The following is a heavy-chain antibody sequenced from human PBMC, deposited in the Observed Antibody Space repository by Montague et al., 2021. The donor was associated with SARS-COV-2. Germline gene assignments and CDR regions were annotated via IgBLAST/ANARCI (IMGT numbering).Heavy chain of an antibody. CDR2: IYYSGST. CDR1: GGSISSYY. J-gene: IGHJ4*02. V-gene: IGHV4-59*01. D-gene: IGHD6-6*01. Sequence: SETLSLTCTVSGGSISSYYWSWIRQPPGKGLEWIGYIYYSGSTNXNPSLKSRVTISVDTSKNQFSLKLSSVTAADTAVYYCARGRECSSSAGFDYWGQGTLVTVSS. CDR3: ARGRECSSSAGFDY.